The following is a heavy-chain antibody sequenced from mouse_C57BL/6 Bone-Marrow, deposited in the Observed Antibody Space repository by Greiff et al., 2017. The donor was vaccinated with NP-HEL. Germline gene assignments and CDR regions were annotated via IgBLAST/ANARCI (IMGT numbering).Heavy chain of an antibody. D-gene: IGHD1-1*01. CDR1: GFNIKDDY. CDR3: TYYYYGRDLYFDG. CDR2: IDPENGDT. J-gene: IGHJ1*03. Sequence: EVKLMESGAELVRPGASVKLSCTASGFNIKDDYMHWVKQRPEQGLEWIGWIDPENGDTEYASKFQGKATITADTSSNTAYLQLSSLTSEDTAVYYCTYYYYGRDLYFDGWGKGATGTVSS. V-gene: IGHV14-4*01.